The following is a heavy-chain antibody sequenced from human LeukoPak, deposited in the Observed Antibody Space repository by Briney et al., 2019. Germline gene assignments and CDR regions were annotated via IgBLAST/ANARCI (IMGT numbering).Heavy chain of an antibody. CDR1: GFTFSTFA. D-gene: IGHD5/OR15-5a*01. CDR3: ERVSMSQY. CDR2: IYSGDRT. Sequence: GGSLRLSCAASGFTFSTFAMIWVRQPPGKGLEWVSVIYSGDRTYYADSVKGRFTISRDSSKNTLYLQMNNLRVEDTAVYYCERVSMSQYWGQGTLVTVSS. V-gene: IGHV3-53*01. J-gene: IGHJ4*02.